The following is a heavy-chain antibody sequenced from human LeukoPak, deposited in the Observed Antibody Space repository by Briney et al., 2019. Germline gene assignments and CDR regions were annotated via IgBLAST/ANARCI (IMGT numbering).Heavy chain of an antibody. J-gene: IGHJ4*02. CDR1: GFTFSDYY. V-gene: IGHV3-11*01. D-gene: IGHD7-27*01. CDR2: ISGGGITI. Sequence: GGSLRLSCAASGFTFSDYYMSWIRQAPGKGLEWISYISGGGITIYYADSVKGRFTISRDNAKNSLYLQMNSLRAEDTAVYYCAKGDVSVTREFDYWGQGTLVTVSS. CDR3: AKGDVSVTREFDY.